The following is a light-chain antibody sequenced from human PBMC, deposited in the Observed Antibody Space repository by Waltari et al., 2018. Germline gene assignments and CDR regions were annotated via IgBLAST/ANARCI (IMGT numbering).Light chain of an antibody. CDR2: EVS. Sequence: QSALTQPPSASGSPGQSVTISCTGTSSDVCGYNYVSWYQQHPGKAPKLMIYEVSKRPSGVPDRFSGSQSGNTASLTVSGLQAEDEADYYCSSYAGSNNLVFGGGPKLTVL. CDR1: SSDVCGYNY. V-gene: IGLV2-8*01. CDR3: SSYAGSNNLV. J-gene: IGLJ2*01.